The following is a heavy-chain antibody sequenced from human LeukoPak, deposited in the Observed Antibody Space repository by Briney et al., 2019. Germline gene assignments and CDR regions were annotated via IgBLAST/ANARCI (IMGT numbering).Heavy chain of an antibody. J-gene: IGHJ6*02. CDR2: INHSGST. D-gene: IGHD2-15*01. CDR3: AREVVVVAAPFYYYYGMDV. CDR1: GGSFSGYY. V-gene: IGHV4-34*01. Sequence: KPSETLSLTCAVYGGSFSGYYWSWIRQPPGKGLEWIGEINHSGSTNYNPSLKSRVTISVDTSKNQFSLKLSSVTAADTAVYYCAREVVVVAAPFYYYYGMDVWGQGTTVTVSS.